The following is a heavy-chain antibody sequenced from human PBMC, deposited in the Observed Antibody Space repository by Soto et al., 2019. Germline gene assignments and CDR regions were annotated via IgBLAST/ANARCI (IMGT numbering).Heavy chain of an antibody. D-gene: IGHD2-21*02. CDR2: IYYSGRT. J-gene: IGHJ4*02. CDR1: GESISSSSYY. V-gene: IGHV4-39*01. CDR3: ARQRTTVVTQAYFDY. Sequence: PSGILSLPCIFSGESISSSSYYWGWIRQPPGKGLEWIGSIYYSGRTYYNPSFKSRVTISIDTSKNQFSLKLSSVTATDTAVYYCARQRTTVVTQAYFDYWGQGTLVPAPQ.